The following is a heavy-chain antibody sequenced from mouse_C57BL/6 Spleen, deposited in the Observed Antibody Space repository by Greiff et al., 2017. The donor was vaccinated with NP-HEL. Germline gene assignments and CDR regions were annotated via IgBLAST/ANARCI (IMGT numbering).Heavy chain of an antibody. J-gene: IGHJ4*01. V-gene: IGHV1-81*01. CDR1: GYTFTSYG. CDR3: AWGSPYAMDY. Sequence: QVQLQQSGAELARPGASVKLSCKASGYTFTSYGISWVKQRTGQGLEWIGEIYPRSGNTYYNEKFKGKATLTADKSSSTAYMELCSLTSEDSAVYFCAWGSPYAMDYWGQGTSVTVSS. CDR2: IYPRSGNT.